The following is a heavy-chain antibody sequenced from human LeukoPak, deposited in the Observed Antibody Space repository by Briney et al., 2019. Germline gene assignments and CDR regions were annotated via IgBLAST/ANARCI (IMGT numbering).Heavy chain of an antibody. CDR1: GGTFSSYA. D-gene: IGHD6-6*01. J-gene: IGHJ4*02. V-gene: IGHV1-69*06. Sequence: EASVKVSCKASGGTFSSYAISWVRQAPGQGLEWMGGIIPMFGTANYAQKFQGRVTITADKSTSTAYMELSSLRSEDTAVYYCARDPPGRPYSSSSYGWGQGTLVTVFS. CDR3: ARDPPGRPYSSSSYG. CDR2: IIPMFGTA.